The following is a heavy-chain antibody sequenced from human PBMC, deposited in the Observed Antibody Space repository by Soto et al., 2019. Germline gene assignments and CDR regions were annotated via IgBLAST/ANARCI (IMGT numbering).Heavy chain of an antibody. V-gene: IGHV3-23*01. J-gene: IGHJ4*02. D-gene: IGHD5-18*01. CDR1: GFTFSSYA. CDR2: ISGSDGRT. Sequence: LRLSCAASGFTFSSYAMSWVRQAPGKGLEWVSTISGSDGRTYSTDSVKGRFTISRDNSRNTAYLQMNSLRVEDTAVYYCAKGVSQYTPLAMFDYWGRGTLVTVSS. CDR3: AKGVSQYTPLAMFDY.